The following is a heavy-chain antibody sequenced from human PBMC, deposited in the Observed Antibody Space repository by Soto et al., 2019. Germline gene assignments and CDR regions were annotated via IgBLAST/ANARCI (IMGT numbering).Heavy chain of an antibody. V-gene: IGHV3-30*18. CDR3: AKRAEYSSSGRIWFDP. Sequence: PGGSLRLSCAASGFTFSSYGMHWVRQAPGKGLEWVAVISYDGSNKYYADSVKGRFTISRDNSKNTLYLQMNSLRAEDTAVYYCAKRAEYSSSGRIWFDPWGQGTLVTVSS. J-gene: IGHJ5*02. D-gene: IGHD6-6*01. CDR2: ISYDGSNK. CDR1: GFTFSSYG.